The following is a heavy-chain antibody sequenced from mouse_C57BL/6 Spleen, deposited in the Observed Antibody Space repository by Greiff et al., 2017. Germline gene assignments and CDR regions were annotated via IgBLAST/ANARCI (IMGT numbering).Heavy chain of an antibody. CDR1: GYSFTDYN. D-gene: IGHD1-1*01. CDR2: INPNYGTT. Sequence: EVKLMESGPELVKPGASVKISCKASGYSFTDYNMNWVKQSNGKSLEWIGVINPNYGTTSYNQKFKGKATLTVDQSSSTAYMQLNSLTSEDSAVYYCAFYYYGGGYFDVWGTGTTVTVSS. V-gene: IGHV1-39*01. J-gene: IGHJ1*03. CDR3: AFYYYGGGYFDV.